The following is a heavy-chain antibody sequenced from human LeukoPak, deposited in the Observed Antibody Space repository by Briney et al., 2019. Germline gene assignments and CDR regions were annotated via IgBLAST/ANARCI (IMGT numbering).Heavy chain of an antibody. V-gene: IGHV3-30*02. Sequence: GGSLRLSCAASGFTFNNYGMHWVRQAPGKGLEWVAFMKYDGNYKYYAASVKGRFTISSDNSKRTLYLQMNSMRAEDTAIYYCALTNPPCYFSDAFDIWGQGTMVTVSS. CDR1: GFTFNNYG. CDR3: ALTNPPCYFSDAFDI. CDR2: MKYDGNYK. D-gene: IGHD3-10*01. J-gene: IGHJ3*02.